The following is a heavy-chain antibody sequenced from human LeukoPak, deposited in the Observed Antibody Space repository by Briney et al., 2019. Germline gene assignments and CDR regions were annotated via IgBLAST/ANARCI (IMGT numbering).Heavy chain of an antibody. CDR1: GGSISSYY. CDR3: ARDLDTMVRGVIIGWFDP. J-gene: IGHJ5*02. CDR2: IYTSGST. D-gene: IGHD3-10*01. Sequence: PSETLSLTCTVSGGSISSYYWSWIRQPAGKGLEWIGRIYTSGSTNYNPSLKSRVTMSVDTSQNQFSLKLSSVTAADTAVYYCARDLDTMVRGVIIGWFDPWGQGTLVTVSS. V-gene: IGHV4-4*07.